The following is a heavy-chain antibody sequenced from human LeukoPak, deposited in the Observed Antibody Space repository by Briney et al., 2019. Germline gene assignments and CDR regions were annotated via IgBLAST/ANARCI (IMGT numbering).Heavy chain of an antibody. D-gene: IGHD3-22*01. CDR1: GGSISSSSYY. V-gene: IGHV4-39*07. CDR3: ARRHPYYYDSSGYHGNGPGYFDY. Sequence: PSETLSLTCTVSGGSISSSSYYWGWIRQPPGKGLEWIGEINHSGSTNYNPSLKSRVTISVDTSKNQFSLKLSSVTAADTAVYYCARRHPYYYDSSGYHGNGPGYFDYWGQGTLVTVSS. CDR2: INHSGST. J-gene: IGHJ4*02.